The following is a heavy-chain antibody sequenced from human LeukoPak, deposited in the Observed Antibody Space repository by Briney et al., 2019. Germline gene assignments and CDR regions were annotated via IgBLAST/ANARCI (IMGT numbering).Heavy chain of an antibody. D-gene: IGHD6-13*01. Sequence: PGGSLRLSCAASGFTFSNAWMSWIRQPPGKGLEWIGEINHSGSTNYNPSLKNRVTISVDTSKNQFSLKLSSVTAADTAVYYCGPSIAAAEYPWGQGTLVTVSS. J-gene: IGHJ5*02. CDR2: INHSGST. V-gene: IGHV4-34*08. CDR1: GFTFSNAW. CDR3: GPSIAAAEYP.